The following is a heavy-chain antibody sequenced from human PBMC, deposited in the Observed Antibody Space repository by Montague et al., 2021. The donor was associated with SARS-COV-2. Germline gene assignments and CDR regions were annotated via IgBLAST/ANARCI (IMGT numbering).Heavy chain of an antibody. CDR3: ASVNTAGAY. J-gene: IGHJ4*02. Sequence: SETLSLICTVPGGSVSSGSYYWSWIRQPPGKGLEWIGYIYYSGSTNYNPSLKSRVTIPVDTSKNQFSLKLSSVTAADTAVYYCASVNTAGAYWGQGTLVTVSS. CDR1: GGSVSSGSYY. D-gene: IGHD7-27*01. V-gene: IGHV4-61*01. CDR2: IYYSGST.